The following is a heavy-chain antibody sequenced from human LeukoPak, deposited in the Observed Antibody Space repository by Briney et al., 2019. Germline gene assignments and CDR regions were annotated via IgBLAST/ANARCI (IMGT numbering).Heavy chain of an antibody. CDR3: ARNSSGWYGYFDL. D-gene: IGHD6-25*01. V-gene: IGHV1-18*01. CDR1: VYIFTNHG. J-gene: IGHJ2*01. Sequence: GASVTVSFKSSVYIFTNHGLSWVRQAPGQGLEGMGWINIYKGNTNYAQKYQGRVTMTTDTSTSTAYMELRSLRSDDTAVYYCARNSSGWYGYFDLWGRGTLVTVSS. CDR2: INIYKGNT.